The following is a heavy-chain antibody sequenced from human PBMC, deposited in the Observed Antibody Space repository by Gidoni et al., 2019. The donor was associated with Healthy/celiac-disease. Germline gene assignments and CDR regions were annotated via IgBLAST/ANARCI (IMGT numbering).Heavy chain of an antibody. V-gene: IGHV4-30-4*01. CDR1: GGSISSGDYY. D-gene: IGHD5-12*01. Sequence: QVQLQESGPGLVKPSQTLSLTCTVSGGSISSGDYYWSWIRQPPVKGLEWIGYIYYSGSTYYNPSLKSRVTISVDMSKNQFSLKLSAVTAADTAVYDGAREHVDIVATRKPQYWYFDLWGRGTLVTVSS. J-gene: IGHJ2*01. CDR3: AREHVDIVATRKPQYWYFDL. CDR2: IYYSGST.